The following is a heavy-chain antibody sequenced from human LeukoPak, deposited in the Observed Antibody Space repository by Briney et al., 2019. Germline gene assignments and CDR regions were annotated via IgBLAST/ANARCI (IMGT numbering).Heavy chain of an antibody. Sequence: SETLSLTCAVSGGSISSGGYSWSWIRQPPGTGLEWIGYIYHSGSTYYNPSLKSRVTISVDRSKNQFSLKPSSVTAADTAVYYCARDSSGSFDIWGQGTMVTVSS. V-gene: IGHV4-30-2*01. CDR2: IYHSGST. CDR1: GGSISSGGYS. J-gene: IGHJ3*02. D-gene: IGHD3-22*01. CDR3: ARDSSGSFDI.